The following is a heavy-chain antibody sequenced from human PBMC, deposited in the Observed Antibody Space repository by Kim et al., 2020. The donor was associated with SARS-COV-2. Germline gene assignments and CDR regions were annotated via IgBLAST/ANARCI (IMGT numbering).Heavy chain of an antibody. CDR2: T. CDR3: ARVIATRWFDP. J-gene: IGHJ5*02. Sequence: TYYNPSLKRRVTISVDTSKNQFSLKLSSVTAADTAVYYCARVIATRWFDPWGQGTLVTVSS. V-gene: IGHV4-30-2*05. D-gene: IGHD2-21*01.